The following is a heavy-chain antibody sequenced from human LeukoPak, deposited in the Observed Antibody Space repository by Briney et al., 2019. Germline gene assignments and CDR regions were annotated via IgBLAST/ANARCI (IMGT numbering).Heavy chain of an antibody. Sequence: PGGSLRLSCAASGFTFRSDAISWVRQGPGKGLEWVSGISGSGMYTYYADSVKGRFTISRDNSKNTVYLQMNSLRAEDTAVYYCAKITGGNRGFCTWTSCNQGGWFDPWGQGTLVTVSS. CDR1: GFTFRSDA. J-gene: IGHJ5*02. CDR3: AKITGGNRGFCTWTSCNQGGWFDP. D-gene: IGHD2-2*01. CDR2: ISGSGMYT. V-gene: IGHV3-23*01.